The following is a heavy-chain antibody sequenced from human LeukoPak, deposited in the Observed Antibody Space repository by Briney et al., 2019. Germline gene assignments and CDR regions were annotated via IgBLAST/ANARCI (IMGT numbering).Heavy chain of an antibody. V-gene: IGHV4-59*08. CDR1: GGSISSYY. J-gene: IGHJ3*02. D-gene: IGHD3-22*01. Sequence: SETLSLTCTVSGGSISSYYWSWIRQPPGKGLEWIGYIYYSGSTNYNPSLKSRATISVEKSKNQFSLKLSSVTAADTAVYYCARHVPYYYDSSGYSAFDIWGQGTMVTVSS. CDR3: ARHVPYYYDSSGYSAFDI. CDR2: IYYSGST.